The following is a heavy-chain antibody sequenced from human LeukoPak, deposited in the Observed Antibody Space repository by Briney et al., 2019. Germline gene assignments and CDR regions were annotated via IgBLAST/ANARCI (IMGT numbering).Heavy chain of an antibody. D-gene: IGHD6-13*01. CDR2: IYTSGST. J-gene: IGHJ3*02. CDR3: ARDLGPYSSSWIDAFDI. V-gene: IGHV4-4*07. CDR1: GGSISSYY. Sequence: PSETLSLTCTVSGGSISSYYWSWIRQPAGKGLEWIGRIYTSGSTNYNPSLKSRVTMSVDTSKNQFSLKLSSVTAADTAVYYCARDLGPYSSSWIDAFDIWGQGTMVTVSS.